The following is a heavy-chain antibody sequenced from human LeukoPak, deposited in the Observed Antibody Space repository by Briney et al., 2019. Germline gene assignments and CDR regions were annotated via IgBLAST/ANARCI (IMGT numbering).Heavy chain of an antibody. CDR2: IKQDGSVT. CDR1: GFTFSSYC. J-gene: IGHJ5*02. Sequence: GGSLRLSCAASGFTFSSYCMNWVRQAPGKGLEWVANIKQDGSVTNYVDFVKGRFTISRDNARNSLFLQMNSLRVEDTAVYYCARDPSGSPVFDPWGQGTLVTVSS. V-gene: IGHV3-7*01. CDR3: ARDPSGSPVFDP. D-gene: IGHD3-10*01.